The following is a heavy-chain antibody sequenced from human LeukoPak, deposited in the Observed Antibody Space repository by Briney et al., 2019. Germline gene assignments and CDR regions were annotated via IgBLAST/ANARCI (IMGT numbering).Heavy chain of an antibody. J-gene: IGHJ4*02. CDR3: VRDNRSYNSDY. V-gene: IGHV3-74*01. D-gene: IGHD1-26*01. Sequence: GGSLRLSCAASGFTFSRYWMHWVRQAPGKGLVWVSCIRSDGSTTSIADSAKGRFTISRDNAKNTVYLQMNSLRAEDTAVYYCVRDNRSYNSDYWGQGTLVTVSS. CDR2: IRSDGSTT. CDR1: GFTFSRYW.